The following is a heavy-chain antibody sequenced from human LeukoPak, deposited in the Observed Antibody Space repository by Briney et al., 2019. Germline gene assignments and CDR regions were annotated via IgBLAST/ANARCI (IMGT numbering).Heavy chain of an antibody. J-gene: IGHJ4*02. D-gene: IGHD3-22*01. V-gene: IGHV3-20*04. CDR1: GFIFDDYG. Sequence: GGSLRLSCAASGFIFDDYGMRWVRHAPGKGLEWVSGFNWNGGSTTYADSMRGRFTISRDNAKNSLCLQMNSLRAEDTAFYYCAKGDESSAYFRYFDSWGQGTLVTVSS. CDR2: FNWNGGST. CDR3: AKGDESSAYFRYFDS.